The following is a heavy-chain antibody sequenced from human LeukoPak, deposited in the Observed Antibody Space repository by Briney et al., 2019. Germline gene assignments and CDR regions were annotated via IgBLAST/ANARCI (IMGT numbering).Heavy chain of an antibody. Sequence: GASVKVSCKASGGTFSSYAISWVRQAPGQGLEWMGGIIPIFGTANYAQKFQGRVTITADKSTSTAYMELSSLRSEDTAVYYCARHGSGRQFDYWGQGTLVTVSS. CDR2: IIPIFGTA. CDR1: GGTFSSYA. D-gene: IGHD3-10*01. CDR3: ARHGSGRQFDY. V-gene: IGHV1-69*06. J-gene: IGHJ4*02.